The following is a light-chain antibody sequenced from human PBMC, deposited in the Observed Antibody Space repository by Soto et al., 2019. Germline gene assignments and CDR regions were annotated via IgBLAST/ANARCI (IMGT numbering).Light chain of an antibody. V-gene: IGKV1-5*03. CDR3: QQYSSHSP. Sequence: DIQMTQSPSSLSASLGDRVTITCRASQSTSSYLAWYQQKPGKAPKLLIYQASSLENGVPSRFSGSGSGTEFSLTISSLQPDDFATYYCQQYSSHSPFGQGTKVDIK. CDR2: QAS. J-gene: IGKJ1*01. CDR1: QSTSSY.